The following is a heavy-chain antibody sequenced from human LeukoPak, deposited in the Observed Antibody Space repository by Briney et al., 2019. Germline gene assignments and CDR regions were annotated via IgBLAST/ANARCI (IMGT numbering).Heavy chain of an antibody. J-gene: IGHJ4*02. V-gene: IGHV3-48*01. D-gene: IGHD6-19*01. CDR3: ARGLYSSGWYGVDY. Sequence: PGGSLRLSCAASGFTFSSYSMNWVRQAPGKGLEWVSYISSSSSTIYYADSVKGRFTISRDNAKNSLYLQMNSLRAEDTAVYYCARGLYSSGWYGVDYWGQGTLVTVSS. CDR2: ISSSSSTI. CDR1: GFTFSSYS.